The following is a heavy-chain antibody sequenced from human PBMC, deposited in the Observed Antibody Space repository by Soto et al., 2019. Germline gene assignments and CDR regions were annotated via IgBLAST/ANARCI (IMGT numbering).Heavy chain of an antibody. D-gene: IGHD3-3*01. Sequence: QVKLVESGGGVVQPGRSLRLSCAASGFTFSSYGMHWVRQAPGKGLEWVAVIKSDGSNKYYTDSVKGRFTISRDNSQNTLYLQMNNLRAEDTGVYYWAKPRSSLEGPPFDPWGQGTLVTVSS. CDR3: AKPRSSLEGPPFDP. J-gene: IGHJ5*02. V-gene: IGHV3-30*18. CDR2: IKSDGSNK. CDR1: GFTFSSYG.